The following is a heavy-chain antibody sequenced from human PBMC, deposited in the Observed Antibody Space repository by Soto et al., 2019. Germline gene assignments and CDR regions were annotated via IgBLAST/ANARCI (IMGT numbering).Heavy chain of an antibody. CDR3: ARDSPGYGDYVLFDY. CDR1: GESKSVNRVG. D-gene: IGHD4-17*01. CDR2: TYYRSKWSN. J-gene: IGHJ4*02. V-gene: IGHV6-1*01. Sequence: QILSLTCAIFGESKSVNRVGWNLIKKSPSRGLEWLGRTYYRSKWSNDYAVSVKSRIIINPDTSKNQFSLQLNSVTPDDTAVYYCARDSPGYGDYVLFDYWGQGTPVTAPQ.